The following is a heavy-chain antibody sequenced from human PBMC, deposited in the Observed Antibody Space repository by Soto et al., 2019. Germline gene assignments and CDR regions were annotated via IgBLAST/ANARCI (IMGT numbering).Heavy chain of an antibody. D-gene: IGHD2-8*01. J-gene: IGHJ4*02. CDR2: ISSRSSTI. V-gene: IGHV3-11*01. CDR3: ASGTNGAFFVY. CDR1: GFTFSDYY. Sequence: QVQLVESGGGLVKPGGSLRLSCAASGFTFSDYYMSWIRQAAGKGLEWVSYISSRSSTIFYADSVKGRFIISRDNVKNSLYLQMNSLRAEDTAVYYCASGTNGAFFVYWGQGILVTVSS.